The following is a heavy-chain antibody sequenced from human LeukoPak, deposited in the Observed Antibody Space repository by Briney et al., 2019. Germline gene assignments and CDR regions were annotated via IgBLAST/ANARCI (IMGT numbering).Heavy chain of an antibody. CDR1: GFTFDDYA. CDR3: AKGAYYYDSSGNNWFDP. CDR2: ISWNSGSI. V-gene: IGHV3-9*01. J-gene: IGHJ5*02. D-gene: IGHD3-22*01. Sequence: GRSLRLSCAASGFTFDDYAMHWVRQAPGQGLEWVSGISWNSGSIGYADSVKGRFTISRDYAKNSLYLQMNSLRAEDTALYYCAKGAYYYDSSGNNWFDPWGQGTLVIVSS.